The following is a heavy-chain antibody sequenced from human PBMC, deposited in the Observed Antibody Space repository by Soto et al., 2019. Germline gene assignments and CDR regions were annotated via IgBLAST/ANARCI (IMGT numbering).Heavy chain of an antibody. Sequence: ASVKVSCKASGYTFTSYYMNWVRQAPGQGLEWLGIINPSGGYTTYAQRFLGRVTMTSDTSTSTVYMQLSSLTSEDTAVYYCARDDSGFSGSHYIDYFNYWGQGALVTVSS. V-gene: IGHV1-46*01. CDR1: GYTFTSYY. CDR3: ARDDSGFSGSHYIDYFNY. D-gene: IGHD1-26*01. CDR2: INPSGGYT. J-gene: IGHJ4*02.